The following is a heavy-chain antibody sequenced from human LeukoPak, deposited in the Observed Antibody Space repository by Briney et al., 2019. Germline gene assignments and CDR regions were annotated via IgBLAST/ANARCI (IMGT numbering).Heavy chain of an antibody. Sequence: SETLSLTCSVSGDSISLSFYYWGWIRQPPGKALEWIGSAYYSGTTSYNPSLKSRVTISVDMSKNHFSLRLRSVTAADTAVYYCARGPRGGYSLWGDTKFDYWDQGTLVTVSS. D-gene: IGHD3-22*01. CDR3: ARGPRGGYSLWGDTKFDY. V-gene: IGHV4-39*07. CDR1: GDSISLSFYY. CDR2: AYYSGTT. J-gene: IGHJ4*02.